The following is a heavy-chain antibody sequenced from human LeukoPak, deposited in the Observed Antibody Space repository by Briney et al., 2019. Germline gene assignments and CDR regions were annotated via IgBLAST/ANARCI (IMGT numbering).Heavy chain of an antibody. J-gene: IGHJ3*02. Sequence: GGSLRLSCAASGFTFSSYAMHWVRQAPGKGLEYVSAISSNGSSTYYAYSVKGRFTISRDNSKNTLYLQMGSLRAEDMAVYYCARSIAGAFDIWGQGTMVTVSS. CDR3: ARSIAGAFDI. D-gene: IGHD6-6*01. CDR2: ISSNGSST. CDR1: GFTFSSYA. V-gene: IGHV3-64*01.